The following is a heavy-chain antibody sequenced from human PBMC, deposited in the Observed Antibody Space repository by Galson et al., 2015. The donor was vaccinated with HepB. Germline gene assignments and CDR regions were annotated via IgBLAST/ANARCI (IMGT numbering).Heavy chain of an antibody. CDR2: ISSSSSYI. Sequence: SLRLSCAASGFTFSSYSMNWVRQAPGKGLEWVSSISSSSSYIYYADSVKGRFTISRDNAKNSLYLQMNSLRAEDTALYYCAKDIAGYSGFDYWGQGTLVTVSS. V-gene: IGHV3-21*04. CDR3: AKDIAGYSGFDY. D-gene: IGHD2-15*01. CDR1: GFTFSSYS. J-gene: IGHJ4*02.